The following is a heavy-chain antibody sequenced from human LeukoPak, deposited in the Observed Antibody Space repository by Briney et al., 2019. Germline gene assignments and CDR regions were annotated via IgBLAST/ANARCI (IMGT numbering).Heavy chain of an antibody. CDR3: TREANYGGNSRNDY. Sequence: GGSLRLSCAASGFTFSGSATHWVRQASGKGLEWVGRIRSKANSYATAYAASVKGRFTISRDDSKNTAYLQMNSLKTEDTAVYYCTREANYGGNSRNDYWGQGTLVTVSS. CDR1: GFTFSGSA. J-gene: IGHJ4*02. CDR2: IRSKANSYAT. V-gene: IGHV3-73*01. D-gene: IGHD4-23*01.